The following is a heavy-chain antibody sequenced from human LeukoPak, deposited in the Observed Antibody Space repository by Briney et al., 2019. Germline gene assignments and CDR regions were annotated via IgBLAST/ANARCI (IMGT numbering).Heavy chain of an antibody. J-gene: IGHJ4*02. D-gene: IGHD5-24*01. V-gene: IGHV3-30*04. CDR1: GFTFRKYA. CDR3: ARREGNFYKYYFDP. CDR2: ISSDGTGK. Sequence: GGSLRLSCAASGFTFRKYAITWVRQAPGKGLEWVALISSDGTGKYYADSVKGRFTISRDNSKNTLSLQMNSLRLEDTAVYFCARREGNFYKYYFDPGGQGPLVTVSS.